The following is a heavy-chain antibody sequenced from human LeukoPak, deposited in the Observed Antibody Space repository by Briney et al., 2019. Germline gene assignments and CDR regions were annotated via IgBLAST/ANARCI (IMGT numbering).Heavy chain of an antibody. V-gene: IGHV3-21*01. CDR2: ITSSGSYI. J-gene: IGHJ4*02. Sequence: GGSLRLSCAASGFTVSSNYMSWVRQAPGKGLEWVSSITSSGSYIYYADSVKGRFTISRDNAKNSLYLQMNSLRAEDTAVYYCASLHVFGGQGTLVTVSS. CDR3: ASLHVF. D-gene: IGHD2-21*01. CDR1: GFTVSSNY.